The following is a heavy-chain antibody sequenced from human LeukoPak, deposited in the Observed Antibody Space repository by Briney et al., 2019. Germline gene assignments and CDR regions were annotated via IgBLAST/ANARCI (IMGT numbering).Heavy chain of an antibody. D-gene: IGHD1-7*01. CDR1: GFTFSSYS. CDR2: ISSSSSYI. J-gene: IGHJ4*02. V-gene: IGHV3-21*01. Sequence: GWSLRLSCAASGFTFSSYSMNWVRQAPGKGLEWVSSISSSSSYIYYADSVKGRFTISRDNAKNSLYLQMNSLRAEDTAVYYCARLLELRFFDYWGQGTLVTVSS. CDR3: ARLLELRFFDY.